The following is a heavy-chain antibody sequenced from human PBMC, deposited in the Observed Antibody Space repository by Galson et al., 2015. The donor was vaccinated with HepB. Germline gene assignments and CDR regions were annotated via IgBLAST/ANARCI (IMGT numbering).Heavy chain of an antibody. Sequence: SLRLSCAASGFTFSSYGMHWVRQAPGKGLEWVAVISYDGSNKYYADSVKGRFTISRDNSKNTLYLQMNSLRAEDTAVYYCAKDRRGRGVDAFDIWGQGTMVTVSS. CDR2: ISYDGSNK. D-gene: IGHD3-10*01. V-gene: IGHV3-30*18. J-gene: IGHJ3*02. CDR1: GFTFSSYG. CDR3: AKDRRGRGVDAFDI.